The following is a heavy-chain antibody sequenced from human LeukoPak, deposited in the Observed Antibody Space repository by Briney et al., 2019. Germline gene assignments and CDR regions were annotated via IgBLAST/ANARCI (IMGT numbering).Heavy chain of an antibody. J-gene: IGHJ4*02. Sequence: GGSLRLSCAASGFTFSNAWMSWVRQAPGKGLEWVGRIKSKTDGGTTDYAAPVKGRFTISRDDSKNTLYLQMTSLKTEDTAVYYCTTVEGIAAAGYLDYWGQGTLVTVSS. CDR2: IKSKTDGGTT. D-gene: IGHD6-13*01. CDR3: TTVEGIAAAGYLDY. V-gene: IGHV3-15*01. CDR1: GFTFSNAW.